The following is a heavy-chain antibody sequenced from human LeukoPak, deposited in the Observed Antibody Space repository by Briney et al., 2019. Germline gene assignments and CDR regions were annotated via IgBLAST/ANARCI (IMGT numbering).Heavy chain of an antibody. CDR1: GFTFSSYG. CDR2: IRYDGSNK. D-gene: IGHD3-3*01. V-gene: IGHV3-30*02. CDR3: AKGLTYYDFWSGHSFDP. Sequence: GGSLRLSCAASGFTFSSYGMHWVRQAPGKGLEWVAFIRYDGSNKYYADSVKGRFTISRDNSKNTLYLQMNSLRAEDTAVYYCAKGLTYYDFWSGHSFDPWAREPWSPSPQ. J-gene: IGHJ5*02.